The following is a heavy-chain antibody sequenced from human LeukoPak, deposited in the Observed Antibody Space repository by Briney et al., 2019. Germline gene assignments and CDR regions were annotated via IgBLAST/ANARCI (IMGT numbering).Heavy chain of an antibody. V-gene: IGHV4-39*07. Sequence: SETLSLTCTVSGGSISSSSYYWGWIRQPPGKGLEWIGSIYYSGSTYYNPSLKSRVTISVDTSKNQFSLKLSSVTAADTAVYYCAREGQQLDRIFDYWGQGTLVTVSS. CDR2: IYYSGST. CDR1: GGSISSSSYY. J-gene: IGHJ4*02. D-gene: IGHD6-13*01. CDR3: AREGQQLDRIFDY.